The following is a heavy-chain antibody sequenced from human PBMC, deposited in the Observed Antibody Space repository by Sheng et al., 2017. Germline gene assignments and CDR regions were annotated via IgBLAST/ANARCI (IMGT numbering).Heavy chain of an antibody. Sequence: EVQLVESGGGLVKPGGSLRLSCAASGFTFSSYSMNWVRQAPGKGLEWVSSISSSSYIYYADSVKGRFTISRDNAKNSLYLQMNSLRAEDTAVYYCARVGGGGYYYYGMDVWGQGTTV. V-gene: IGHV3-21*01. J-gene: IGHJ6*02. D-gene: IGHD2-15*01. CDR1: GFTFSSYS. CDR2: ISSSSYI. CDR3: ARVGGGGYYYYGMDV.